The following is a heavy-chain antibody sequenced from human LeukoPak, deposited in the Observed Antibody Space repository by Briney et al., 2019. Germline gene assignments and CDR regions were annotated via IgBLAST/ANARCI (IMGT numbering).Heavy chain of an antibody. CDR3: ARGLAGGYYYYYMDV. J-gene: IGHJ6*03. D-gene: IGHD3-10*01. Sequence: ASVKVSCKASGYTFTGYYMHWVRQAPGRGLEWMGWINPNSGGTNYAQKFQGRVTMTRDTSISTAYMELSRLRSDDTAVYYCARGLAGGYYYYYMDVWGKGTTVTVSS. CDR2: INPNSGGT. V-gene: IGHV1-2*02. CDR1: GYTFTGYY.